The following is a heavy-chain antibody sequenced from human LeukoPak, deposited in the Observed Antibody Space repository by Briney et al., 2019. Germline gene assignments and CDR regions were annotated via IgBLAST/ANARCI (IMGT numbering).Heavy chain of an antibody. CDR3: AKRKLVVAAFDY. CDR2: ISAGGGST. D-gene: IGHD6-19*01. CDR1: GFTFSNFA. Sequence: QPGGSLRLSCAASGFTFSNFAMSWVRQAPGTGLKWVSAISAGGGSTHYADSVTGRFTISRDNSKNTLYLQMNSLRAEDTAVYYCAKRKLVVAAFDYWGQGTQVTVSS. J-gene: IGHJ4*02. V-gene: IGHV3-23*01.